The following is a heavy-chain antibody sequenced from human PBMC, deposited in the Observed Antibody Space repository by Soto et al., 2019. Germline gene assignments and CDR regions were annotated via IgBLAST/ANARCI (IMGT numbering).Heavy chain of an antibody. CDR2: INHSGST. CDR3: ARAPRTAMAGIAYYYYYYGMDV. V-gene: IGHV4-34*01. J-gene: IGHJ6*04. Sequence: PSETLSLTCAVYGGSFSGYYWSWIRQPPGKGLEWIGEINHSGSTNYNPSLKSRVTISVDTSKNQFSLKLSSVTAADTAVYYCARAPRTAMAGIAYYYYYYGMDVWGKGTMVTVSS. D-gene: IGHD5-18*01. CDR1: GGSFSGYY.